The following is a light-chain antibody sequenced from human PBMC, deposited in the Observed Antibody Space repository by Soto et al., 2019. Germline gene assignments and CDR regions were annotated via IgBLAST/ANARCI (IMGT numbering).Light chain of an antibody. CDR1: QIFSSNY. V-gene: IGKV3-20*01. Sequence: EIVLTQSPGTLSLSPGERATLSCRASQIFSSNYLAWYQQKPGQAPRLLIYGASSRATGIPDRFSGSGSATDFTLTISRLEPEDFAVYYCQQYGSSPLTFGGGTKVEIK. CDR2: GAS. J-gene: IGKJ4*01. CDR3: QQYGSSPLT.